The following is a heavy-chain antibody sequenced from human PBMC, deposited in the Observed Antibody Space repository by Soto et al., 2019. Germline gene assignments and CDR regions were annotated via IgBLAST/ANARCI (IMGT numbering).Heavy chain of an antibody. Sequence: EAQLVESGGGLVQPGGSLRLSCAASGFTFSNYEMHWVRQAPGKGLEYVSGISNNGAHTDYAKSVKGRFTISRDNSENTLYPQMGSLRAEDMALYYCARRGYGSRWPNVYMDVWGKGTRVTVSS. J-gene: IGHJ6*03. CDR3: ARRGYGSRWPNVYMDV. D-gene: IGHD6-13*01. V-gene: IGHV3-64*01. CDR1: GFTFSNYE. CDR2: ISNNGAHT.